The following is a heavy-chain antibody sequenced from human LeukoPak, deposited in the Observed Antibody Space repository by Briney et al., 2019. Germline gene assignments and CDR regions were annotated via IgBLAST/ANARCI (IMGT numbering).Heavy chain of an antibody. CDR2: IYYTGST. Sequence: SETLSLTCTVSGGSMSTYQWSWIRQPPGKGLEWIGYIYYTGSTKYNPSLKSRVTMSVDTSQNQFSLKLSSVTTADTAVYYCARTIVGATIYYYYYMDVWGKGTTVTVSS. D-gene: IGHD5-12*01. CDR1: GGSMSTYQ. V-gene: IGHV4-59*01. CDR3: ARTIVGATIYYYYYMDV. J-gene: IGHJ6*03.